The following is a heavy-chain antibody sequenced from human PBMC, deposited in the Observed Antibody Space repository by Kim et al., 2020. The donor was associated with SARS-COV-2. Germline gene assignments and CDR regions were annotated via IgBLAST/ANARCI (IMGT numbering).Heavy chain of an antibody. CDR3: AKRAGREWKDPFDV. J-gene: IGHJ6*02. Sequence: GGSLRLSCAASGFTFSNSAMSWVRQAPGKGLGWVSIISVNGGRMYYTDSVKGRFTISRDNSKNTLYLQMNSLRVEDTAVYYCAKRAGREWKDPFDVWGQGTTVTVSS. D-gene: IGHD1-1*01. CDR1: GFTFSNSA. V-gene: IGHV3-23*01. CDR2: ISVNGGRM.